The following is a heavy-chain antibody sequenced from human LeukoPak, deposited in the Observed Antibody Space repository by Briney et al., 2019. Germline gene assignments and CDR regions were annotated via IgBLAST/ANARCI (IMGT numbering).Heavy chain of an antibody. Sequence: PGGSLRLSCSASGFTFSSYAMSWVRQAPGKGLEWVSAISGSGGSTYYADSVKGRFTISRDNSKNTLYLHMNSLRAEDTAVYYCAKDCYDFWSGCPDYWGQGTLVTVSS. D-gene: IGHD3-3*01. V-gene: IGHV3-23*01. J-gene: IGHJ4*02. CDR2: ISGSGGST. CDR3: AKDCYDFWSGCPDY. CDR1: GFTFSSYA.